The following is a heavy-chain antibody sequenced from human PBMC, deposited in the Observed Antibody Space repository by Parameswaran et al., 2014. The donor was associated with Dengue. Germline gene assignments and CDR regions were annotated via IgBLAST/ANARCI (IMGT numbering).Heavy chain of an antibody. Sequence: KWIRQPPGKGLEWVSFISSSSNYKYYGASVRGRFTISRDNAKNSLYLQMDSLRAEDTAVYYCARECDGRYASYCYHYHAMDVWGQGTTVTVSS. J-gene: IGHJ6*02. D-gene: IGHD5-12*01. CDR2: ISSSSNYK. V-gene: IGHV3-21*06. CDR3: ARECDGRYASYCYHYHAMDV.